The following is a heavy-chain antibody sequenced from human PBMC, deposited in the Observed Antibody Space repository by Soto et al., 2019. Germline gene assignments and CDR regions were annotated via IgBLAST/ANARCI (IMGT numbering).Heavy chain of an antibody. Sequence: ASVKVSCKASGYTFTSYGISWLRQAPGQGLEWMGWISAYNGNTNYAQKLQGRVTMTTDTSTSTAYMELRSLRSDDTAVYYCARARALGYCSGGSSYSGYLGQGTLVTVSS. CDR2: ISAYNGNT. V-gene: IGHV1-18*04. J-gene: IGHJ4*02. CDR1: GYTFTSYG. CDR3: ARARALGYCSGGSSYSGY. D-gene: IGHD2-15*01.